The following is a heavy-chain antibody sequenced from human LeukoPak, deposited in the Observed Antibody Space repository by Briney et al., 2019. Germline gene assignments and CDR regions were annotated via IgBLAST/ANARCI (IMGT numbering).Heavy chain of an antibody. CDR2: ISWDGGST. D-gene: IGHD1-26*01. V-gene: IGHV3-43*01. CDR3: AKAGVGATHFDY. CDR1: GFTFDDYT. Sequence: GGSLRLSCAASGFTFDDYTMHWVRQAPGKGLEWVSLISWDGGSTYYPDSVKGRFTISRDNSKNSLYLQMNSLRTEDTALYYCAKAGVGATHFDYWGQGTLVTVSS. J-gene: IGHJ4*02.